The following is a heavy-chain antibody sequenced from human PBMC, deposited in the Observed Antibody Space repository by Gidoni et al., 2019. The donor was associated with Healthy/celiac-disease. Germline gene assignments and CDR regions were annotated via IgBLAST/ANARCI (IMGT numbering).Heavy chain of an antibody. CDR3: AKDRNSAEIDY. Sequence: QVPLVESGGGVFRPGRSLRLSCAASGLTFSSYGMHGVRQAPGKGLEWVAVIADDGSNKDYADSAKGRFTISRDNSKNTLYLQMNSLRAEDTAVYYCAKDRNSAEIDYWGQGTLVTVSS. J-gene: IGHJ4*02. D-gene: IGHD6-13*01. CDR2: IADDGSNK. V-gene: IGHV3-30*18. CDR1: GLTFSSYG.